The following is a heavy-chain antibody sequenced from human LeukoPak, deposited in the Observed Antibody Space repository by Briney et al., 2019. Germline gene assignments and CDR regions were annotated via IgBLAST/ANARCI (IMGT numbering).Heavy chain of an antibody. CDR2: IIPFLSLT. CDR3: ARSLNFASPMTFDY. J-gene: IGHJ4*02. CDR1: GDTFSNYP. V-gene: IGHV1-69*02. D-gene: IGHD3-16*01. Sequence: SVKVSRKASGDTFSNYPINWVRQAPGQGLEWLGRIIPFLSLTNYAQNFQDRVTITADKSTSTAYMELSSLRSEDTAVYYCARSLNFASPMTFDYWGQGTLVTVSS.